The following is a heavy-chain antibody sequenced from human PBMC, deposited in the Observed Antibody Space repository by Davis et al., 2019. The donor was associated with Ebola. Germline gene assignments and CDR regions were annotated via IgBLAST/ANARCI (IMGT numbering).Heavy chain of an antibody. D-gene: IGHD2-21*01. CDR1: GFTFSSYS. Sequence: GGSLRLSCAASGFTFSSYSMNWVRQAPGKGLEWVSYISSSSSTIYYADSVKGRFTISRDNAKNSLYLQMNSLRDEDTAVYYCARGGAYCGGDCGVLDYWGQGTLVTVSS. CDR3: ARGGAYCGGDCGVLDY. V-gene: IGHV3-48*02. J-gene: IGHJ4*02. CDR2: ISSSSSTI.